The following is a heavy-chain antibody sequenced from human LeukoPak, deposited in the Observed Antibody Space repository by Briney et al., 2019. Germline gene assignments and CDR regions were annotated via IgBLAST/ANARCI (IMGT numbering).Heavy chain of an antibody. D-gene: IGHD1-26*01. J-gene: IGHJ4*02. Sequence: GWSLRLSCAASGFTFSSYAMNWVRQAPGKGLEWVSAVRGGDAGTSYADSVKGRFTISRDNSKNTLYLQMNSLRADDTAVYYCAKNRGGSYYSGSDYWGQGTLVTVSS. CDR2: VRGGDAGT. V-gene: IGHV3-23*01. CDR3: AKNRGGSYYSGSDY. CDR1: GFTFSSYA.